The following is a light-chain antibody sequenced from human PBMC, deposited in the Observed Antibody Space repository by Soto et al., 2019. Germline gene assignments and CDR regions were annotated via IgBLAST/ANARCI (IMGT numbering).Light chain of an antibody. CDR3: QKYDRAPFT. Sequence: DIQMTQSPSSLSASVGDRVTITCRASQGINVYLAWYQQKPGNIPKLLIFAASTLQSGVPSRFSGSGSGTDFTLTISILQPEDVATYFCQKYDRAPFTFGPGTKVDIK. CDR1: QGINVY. CDR2: AAS. V-gene: IGKV1-27*01. J-gene: IGKJ3*01.